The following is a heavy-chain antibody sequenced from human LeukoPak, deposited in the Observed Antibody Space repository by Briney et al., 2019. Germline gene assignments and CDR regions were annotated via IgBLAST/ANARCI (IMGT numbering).Heavy chain of an antibody. CDR3: ARGQAGGTDY. CDR2: INSSGSYI. CDR1: GFTFRTYI. J-gene: IGHJ4*02. D-gene: IGHD1-26*01. Sequence: GGSLRLSCAASGFTFRTYIMNWVRQAPGKGLEWVSSINSSGSYIYYADSVNGRFPISRDNAKNSLYLPMNSLRTEDTALYYCARGQAGGTDYWGQGTLVTVSS. V-gene: IGHV3-21*01.